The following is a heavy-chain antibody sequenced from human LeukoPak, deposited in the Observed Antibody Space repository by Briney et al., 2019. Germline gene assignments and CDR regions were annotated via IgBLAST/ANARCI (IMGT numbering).Heavy chain of an antibody. J-gene: IGHJ3*02. CDR2: VFYRGST. Sequence: SETLSLTCIVSGGFISNYYWSWIRQPAGKGMEWIGYVFYRGSTTYNPSLRSRVTISVDTSTTQSSLKLSSVTAAGTAVYYCARSSRWFGDAFGIWGQERMVTLSS. D-gene: IGHD6-13*01. V-gene: IGHV4-59*01. CDR3: ARSSRWFGDAFGI. CDR1: GGFISNYY.